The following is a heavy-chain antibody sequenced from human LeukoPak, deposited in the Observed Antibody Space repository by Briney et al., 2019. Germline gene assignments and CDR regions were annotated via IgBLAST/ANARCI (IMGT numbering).Heavy chain of an antibody. J-gene: IGHJ5*02. CDR3: ARDIPEVNYYDSSGHYPGINWFDP. CDR2: INPSGGST. D-gene: IGHD3-22*01. V-gene: IGHV1-46*01. CDR1: GYTFTSYY. Sequence: GAPVKVSCKASGYTFTSYYMHWVRQAPGQGLEWMGIINPSGGSTSYAQKFQGRVTMTRDMSTSTVYMELSSLRSEDTAVYYCARDIPEVNYYDSSGHYPGINWFDPWGQGTLVTVSS.